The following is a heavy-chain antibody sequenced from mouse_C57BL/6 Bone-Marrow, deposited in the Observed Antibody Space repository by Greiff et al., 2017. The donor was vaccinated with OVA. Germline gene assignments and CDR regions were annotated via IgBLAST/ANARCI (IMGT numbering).Heavy chain of an antibody. V-gene: IGHV5-12*01. CDR1: GFTFSDYY. CDR2: ISNGGGST. J-gene: IGHJ1*03. Sequence: EVKLVESGGGLVQPGGSLKLSCAASGFTFSDYYMYWVRQTPEKRLEWVAYISNGGGSTYYPDTVKGRFTISRDNAKNTLYLQMSRLKSEDTAMYYCARLYYGSSYWYFDVWGTGTTVTVSS. D-gene: IGHD1-1*01. CDR3: ARLYYGSSYWYFDV.